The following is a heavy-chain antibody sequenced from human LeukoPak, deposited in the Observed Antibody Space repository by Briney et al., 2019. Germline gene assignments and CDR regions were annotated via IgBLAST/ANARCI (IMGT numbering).Heavy chain of an antibody. V-gene: IGHV1-18*01. J-gene: IGHJ6*02. D-gene: IGHD5-18*01. CDR2: ISAYNGNT. Sequence: ASVKVSCKASGYTFTSYGISWVRQAPGQGLEWMGWISAYNGNTNYAQKLQGRVTMTTDTSTSTAYMELRSLRSDDTAVYYCARDHRQLWPRYYYYGMDVWGQGTTVTVSS. CDR1: GYTFTSYG. CDR3: ARDHRQLWPRYYYYGMDV.